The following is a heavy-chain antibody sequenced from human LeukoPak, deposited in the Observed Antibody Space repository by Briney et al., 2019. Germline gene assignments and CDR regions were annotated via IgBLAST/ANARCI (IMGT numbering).Heavy chain of an antibody. Sequence: GASVKVSCKASGGTFISYAISWVRQAPGQGLEWMGGIIPILGIANYAQKFQGRVTITADKSTSTAYMELSSLRSEDTAVYYCARDREGGYDLDYWGQGTLVTVSS. J-gene: IGHJ4*02. CDR3: ARDREGGYDLDY. CDR2: IIPILGIA. D-gene: IGHD5-12*01. V-gene: IGHV1-69*10. CDR1: GGTFISYA.